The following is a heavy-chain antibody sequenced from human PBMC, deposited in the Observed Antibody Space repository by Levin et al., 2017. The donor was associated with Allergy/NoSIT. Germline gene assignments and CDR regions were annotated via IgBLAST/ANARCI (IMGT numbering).Heavy chain of an antibody. CDR1: GYTFTGYY. Sequence: ASVKVSCKASGYTFTGYYMHWVRQAPGQGLEWMGWINPNSGGTNYAQKFQGSVTMTRDTSISTAYMELSRLRSDDTAVYYCARDLTAMAAEDYDYGMDVWGQGTTVTVSS. CDR3: ARDLTAMAAEDYDYGMDV. J-gene: IGHJ6*02. V-gene: IGHV1-2*02. D-gene: IGHD5-18*01. CDR2: INPNSGGT.